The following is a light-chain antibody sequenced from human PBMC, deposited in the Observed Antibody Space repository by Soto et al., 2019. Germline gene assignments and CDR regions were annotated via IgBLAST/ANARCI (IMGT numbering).Light chain of an antibody. V-gene: IGKV3-11*01. Sequence: EIVLTQSPGTLSLSPGERATLSCRASQSVSSNYLAWYQPKPGQAPRLLIYDASNRATGIPARFSGSGSGTDFTLTISSLEPEDFAVYYCQQRSNWPPITFGQGTRLEIK. CDR2: DAS. J-gene: IGKJ5*01. CDR3: QQRSNWPPIT. CDR1: QSVSSNY.